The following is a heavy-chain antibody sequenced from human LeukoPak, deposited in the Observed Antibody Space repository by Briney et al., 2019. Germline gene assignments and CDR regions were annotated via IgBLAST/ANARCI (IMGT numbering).Heavy chain of an antibody. CDR3: AKGEPYYYYGMDV. CDR1: SFTPSSHG. Sequence: GGSLRLSCAASSFTPSSHGMAWVRQAPGKGLEWVSAISGSGGSTYYADSAKGRFTISRDNSKNTLYLQMNSLRAEDTAVYYCAKGEPYYYYGMDVWGQGTTVTVSS. J-gene: IGHJ6*02. V-gene: IGHV3-23*01. CDR2: ISGSGGST.